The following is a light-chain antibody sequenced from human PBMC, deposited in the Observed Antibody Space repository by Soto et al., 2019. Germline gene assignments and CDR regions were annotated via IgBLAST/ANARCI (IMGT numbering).Light chain of an antibody. CDR2: EVT. CDR1: SSDVGSYDL. CDR3: CSYANGNTLL. Sequence: QSALTQPASVSGSPGQSITISCTGTSSDVGSYDLVSWYQHHPGTAPKLILYEVTKRPSGVSNRFSGSKSGNTASLTISGLQTEDDSHYYCCSYANGNTLLFGGGTQVTVL. J-gene: IGLJ2*01. V-gene: IGLV2-23*02.